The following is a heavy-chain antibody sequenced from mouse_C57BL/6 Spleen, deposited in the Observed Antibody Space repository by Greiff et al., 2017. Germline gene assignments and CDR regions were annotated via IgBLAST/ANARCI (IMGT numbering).Heavy chain of an antibody. J-gene: IGHJ4*01. CDR2: IRSKSNNYAT. CDR1: GFSFNTYA. Sequence: EVKLMESGGGLVQPKGSLKLSCAASGFSFNTYAMNWVRQAPGKGLEWVARIRSKSNNYATYYADSVKDRFTISRDDSESMLYLQMNNLKTEDTAMYYCVRQDDAMDYWGQGTSVTVSS. V-gene: IGHV10-1*01. CDR3: VRQDDAMDY.